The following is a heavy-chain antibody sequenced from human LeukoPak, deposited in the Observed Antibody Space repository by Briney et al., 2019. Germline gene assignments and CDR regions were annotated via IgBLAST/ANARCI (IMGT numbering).Heavy chain of an antibody. V-gene: IGHV2-5*02. CDR1: GFSLTTRGVG. CDR2: IYWDSDS. J-gene: IGHJ4*02. Sequence: EAGPTLASPTQALTLTCTFSGFSLTTRGVGVGWIRQPSGKARKKHDLIYWDSDSRYSPSLRSRLSFTQNTTKNDEVLPMSNLDPGDAAAYDCAHRVFQGGYWDSGRFDYWGQGTPVTVSS. CDR3: AHRVFQGGYWDSGRFDY. D-gene: IGHD3-10*01.